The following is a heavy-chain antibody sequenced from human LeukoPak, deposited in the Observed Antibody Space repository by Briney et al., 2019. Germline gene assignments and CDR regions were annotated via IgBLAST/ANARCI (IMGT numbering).Heavy chain of an antibody. CDR2: ISGSGGST. J-gene: IGHJ4*02. D-gene: IGHD3-22*01. V-gene: IGHV3-23*01. CDR1: GFTFSDYW. Sequence: GGSLRLSCAASGFTFSDYWMSWMRQAPGKGLEWVSAISGSGGSTYYADSVKGRFTISRDNSKNTLYLQMNSLRAEDTAVYYCAKAKQYYYDSSGYWTYYFDYWAREHWSPSPQ. CDR3: AKAKQYYYDSSGYWTYYFDY.